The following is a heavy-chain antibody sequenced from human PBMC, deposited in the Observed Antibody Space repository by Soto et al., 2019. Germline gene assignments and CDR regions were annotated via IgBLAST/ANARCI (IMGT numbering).Heavy chain of an antibody. Sequence: QVQLVQSGAEVKKPGASVKVSCKASGYTFTSYYMHWVRQAPGQGLEWMGIINPSGGSTSYAQKFQGRVTMTRDTSTSTGYMELSSLRSEDTAVYYCARDWVGYCSGGSCYGNWFDPWGQGTLVTVSS. D-gene: IGHD2-15*01. CDR1: GYTFTSYY. V-gene: IGHV1-46*01. CDR2: INPSGGST. CDR3: ARDWVGYCSGGSCYGNWFDP. J-gene: IGHJ5*02.